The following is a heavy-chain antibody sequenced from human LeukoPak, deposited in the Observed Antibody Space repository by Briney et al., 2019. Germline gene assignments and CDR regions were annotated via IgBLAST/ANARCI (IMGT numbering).Heavy chain of an antibody. V-gene: IGHV4-59*01. Sequence: PSETLSFTCTVSGDSISVYYWSWIRQPPGKGLEYIGYVYYSGATNSNPSLKSRVTVSLDTSKNQFSLKLNSVTAADTAVYYCAKYGNYLVDWGQGTLVTVSS. J-gene: IGHJ4*02. D-gene: IGHD2/OR15-2a*01. CDR2: VYYSGAT. CDR3: AKYGNYLVD. CDR1: GDSISVYY.